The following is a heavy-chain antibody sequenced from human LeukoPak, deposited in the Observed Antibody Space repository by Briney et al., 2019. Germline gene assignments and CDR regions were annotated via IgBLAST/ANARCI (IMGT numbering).Heavy chain of an antibody. Sequence: VGSLRLSCAASGFTPCSYAMSWVRQALGKGLEWVSPISGSGGSTHSADSVKGRFTISRDNSQRTLYLQKNTLRAEDTAVYYCAKIGYYGSGSYSNWGQGALVTVSS. D-gene: IGHD3-10*01. CDR3: AKIGYYGSGSYSN. J-gene: IGHJ4*02. V-gene: IGHV3-23*01. CDR1: GFTPCSYA. CDR2: ISGSGGST.